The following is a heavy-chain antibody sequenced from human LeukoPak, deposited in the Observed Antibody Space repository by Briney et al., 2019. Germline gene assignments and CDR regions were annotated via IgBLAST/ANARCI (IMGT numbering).Heavy chain of an antibody. J-gene: IGHJ6*03. CDR1: GFTFSNYW. CDR2: IKRDGSST. Sequence: GGSLRLSCAASGFTFSNYWMHWVRQAPGKGLVWVSRIKRDGSSTSYADSVKGRFTISRDNAKNSLYLQMNSLRAEDTAVYYCARVRGYSGYDSGRYYYYNYMDVWGKGTTVTVSS. V-gene: IGHV3-74*01. D-gene: IGHD5-12*01. CDR3: ARVRGYSGYDSGRYYYYNYMDV.